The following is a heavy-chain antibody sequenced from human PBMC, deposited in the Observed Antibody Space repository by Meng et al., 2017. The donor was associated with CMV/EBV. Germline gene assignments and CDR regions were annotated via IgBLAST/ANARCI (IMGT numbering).Heavy chain of an antibody. CDR1: GHTFTCSY. J-gene: IGHJ2*01. V-gene: IGHV1-2*02. D-gene: IGHD6-6*01. CDR2: INPNSGGT. Sequence: ASPTLSCNASGHTFTCSYMHWVRQTPGQGLEWMGWINPNSGGTNYAQKFQGRVTMTRDTSISTAYMELSRLRSDDTAVYYCARVPEAELVSSGYWYFDLWGRGTLVTVSS. CDR3: ARVPEAELVSSGYWYFDL.